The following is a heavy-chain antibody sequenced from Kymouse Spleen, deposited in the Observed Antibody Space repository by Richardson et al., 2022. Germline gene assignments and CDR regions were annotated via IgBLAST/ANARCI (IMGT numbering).Heavy chain of an antibody. D-gene: IGHD6-6*01. V-gene: IGHV3-33*01. CDR1: GFTFSSYG. CDR2: IWYDGSNK. CDR3: AREGYSSSSRFDY. Sequence: QVQLVESGGGVVQPGRSLRLSCAASGFTFSSYGMHWVRQAPGKGLEWVAVIWYDGSNKYYADSVKGRFTISRDNSKNTLYLQMNSLRAEDTAVYYCAREGYSSSSRFDYWGQGTLVTVSS. J-gene: IGHJ4*02.